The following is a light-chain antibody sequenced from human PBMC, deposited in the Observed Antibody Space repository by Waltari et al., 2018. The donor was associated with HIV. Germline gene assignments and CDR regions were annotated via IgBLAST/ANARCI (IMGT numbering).Light chain of an antibody. Sequence: QSVLTQPPSASGTPGQRVTFSCSGSSSNIGSNYVYWYQQFPGTAPKLLIYRNNQRPSGFPDRFSGSKSGTSASLAISGLRSEDEADYYCATWDDSLSGWVFGGGTKLTVL. V-gene: IGLV1-47*01. J-gene: IGLJ3*02. CDR1: SSNIGSNY. CDR3: ATWDDSLSGWV. CDR2: RNN.